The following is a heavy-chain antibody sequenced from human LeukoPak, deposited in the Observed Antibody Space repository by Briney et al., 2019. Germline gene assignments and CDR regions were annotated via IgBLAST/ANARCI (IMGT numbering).Heavy chain of an antibody. J-gene: IGHJ4*02. V-gene: IGHV4-34*01. CDR2: INHSGST. D-gene: IGHD1-26*01. CDR1: GGSFSGYY. CDR3: ARGQGGNYYLNYFDY. Sequence: PSETLSLTCAVYGGSFSGYYWSWIRQPPGKGLEWIGEINHSGSTNYNPSLRSRVTISVDTSRNQFSLRLTSVTAADTAVYYCARGQGGNYYLNYFDYWGQGALVTVSS.